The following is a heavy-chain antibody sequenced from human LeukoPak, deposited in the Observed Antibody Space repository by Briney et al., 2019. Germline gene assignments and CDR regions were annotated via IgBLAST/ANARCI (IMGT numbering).Heavy chain of an antibody. CDR3: ARIQLGYCSGGSCPTDDAFDI. Sequence: ASVKVSCKASGYTFTGYYMHWVRQAPGQGLEWMGWINPNSGGTNYAQKFQGRVTMTRDTSISTAYMELSSLRSEDTAVYYCARIQLGYCSGGSCPTDDAFDIWGQGTMVTVSS. V-gene: IGHV1-2*02. D-gene: IGHD2-15*01. J-gene: IGHJ3*02. CDR2: INPNSGGT. CDR1: GYTFTGYY.